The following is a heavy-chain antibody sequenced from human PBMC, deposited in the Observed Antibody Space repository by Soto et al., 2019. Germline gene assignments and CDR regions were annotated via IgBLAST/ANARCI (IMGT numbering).Heavy chain of an antibody. CDR3: ARAPQRRGYGRQFFDP. Sequence: GASVKVSCKASESTFMNYDISWVRQATGQGLEWMGWMNPNSGNTGYALKFQGRVSMTRNILYLELNSLRVEDTAVYYCARAPQRRGYGRQFFDPSGQGTLVTVSS. J-gene: IGHJ5*02. CDR1: ESTFMNYD. CDR2: MNPNSGNT. V-gene: IGHV1-8*01. D-gene: IGHD5-12*01.